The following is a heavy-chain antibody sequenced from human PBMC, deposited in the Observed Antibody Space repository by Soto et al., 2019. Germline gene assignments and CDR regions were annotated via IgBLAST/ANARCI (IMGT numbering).Heavy chain of an antibody. Sequence: SETLSLTCTVSGASMNSYHWSWIRQPAGKGLEWIGHIHSSGSTNYNPSLKSRVTMSVDTSKNQFSLRLMSLTAADTAVYYCARDKGVAAAGITWFDPWGQGSLVTVYS. CDR1: GASMNSYH. J-gene: IGHJ5*02. CDR2: IHSSGST. CDR3: ARDKGVAAAGITWFDP. D-gene: IGHD6-13*01. V-gene: IGHV4-4*07.